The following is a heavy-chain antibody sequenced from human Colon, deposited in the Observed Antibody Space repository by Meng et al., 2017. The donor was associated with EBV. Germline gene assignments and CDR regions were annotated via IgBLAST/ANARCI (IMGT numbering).Heavy chain of an antibody. CDR1: GGSVGSGGYY. CDR2: IYYSGST. D-gene: IGHD6-19*01. J-gene: IGHJ4*02. CDR3: ARVSSGWDYFDY. V-gene: IGHV4-31*03. Sequence: GQLRESGPGLVKPSHTLSLTCTVSGGSVGSGGYYWTWSRQHPGKGLEWFGHIYYSGSTFYNPSLKRRVIISIDTSKNQFSLNLRSVTAADTAVYYCARVSSGWDYFDYWGQGTLVTVSS.